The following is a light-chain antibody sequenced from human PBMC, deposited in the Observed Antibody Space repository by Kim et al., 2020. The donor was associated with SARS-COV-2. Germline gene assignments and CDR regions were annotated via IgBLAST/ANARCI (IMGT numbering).Light chain of an antibody. CDR3: QVWDSSSDHRVV. CDR1: SIGSKS. V-gene: IGLV3-21*04. CDR2: YDS. Sequence: PGKTARGSCGGNSIGSKSVHWYQQKSGQAPVLVIYYDSDRPSGIPERFSGSNSGNTATLTISRVEVGDEADYYCQVWDSSSDHRVVFGGGTQLTVL. J-gene: IGLJ2*01.